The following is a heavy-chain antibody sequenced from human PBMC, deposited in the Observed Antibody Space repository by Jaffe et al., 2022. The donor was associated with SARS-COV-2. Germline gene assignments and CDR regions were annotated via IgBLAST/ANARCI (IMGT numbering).Heavy chain of an antibody. J-gene: IGHJ6*02. V-gene: IGHV3-30-3*01. CDR2: ISYDGSNK. CDR3: ARGGSWNDADYYYGMDV. D-gene: IGHD1-1*01. Sequence: QVQLVESGGGVVQPGRSLRLSCAASGFTFSSYAMHWVRQAPGKGLEWVAVISYDGSNKYYADSVKGRFTISRDNSKNTLYLQMNSLRAEDTAVYYCARGGSWNDADYYYGMDVWGQGTTVTVSS. CDR1: GFTFSSYA.